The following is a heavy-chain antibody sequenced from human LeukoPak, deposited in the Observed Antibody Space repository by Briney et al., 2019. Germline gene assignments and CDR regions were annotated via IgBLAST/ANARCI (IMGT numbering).Heavy chain of an antibody. CDR1: GGSISSSSYY. V-gene: IGHV4-39*07. CDR3: ANDVPHYYYMDV. CDR2: IYYSGST. Sequence: SETLSLTCTVSGGSISSSSYYWGWIRQPPGKGLEWIGSIYYSGSTYYNPSLKSRVTISVDTSKNQFSLKLSSVTAADTAVYYCANDVPHYYYMDVWGKGTTVTVSS. J-gene: IGHJ6*03. D-gene: IGHD1-1*01.